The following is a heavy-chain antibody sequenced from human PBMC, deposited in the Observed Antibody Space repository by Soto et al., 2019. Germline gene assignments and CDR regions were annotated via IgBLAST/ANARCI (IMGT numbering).Heavy chain of an antibody. V-gene: IGHV3-21*01. D-gene: IGHD3-10*01. CDR1: GFTFSSYT. CDR2: ISDSSSYI. Sequence: GESLKISCAASGFTFSSYTMNWVRQAPGRGLEWVSSISDSSSYIYYADSVKGRFTISRDNAKNSLYLQMNSLTVEDTAVYYCARGGITVSYYYYYCMDVWGKGTTVTVSS. J-gene: IGHJ6*03. CDR3: ARGGITVSYYYYYCMDV.